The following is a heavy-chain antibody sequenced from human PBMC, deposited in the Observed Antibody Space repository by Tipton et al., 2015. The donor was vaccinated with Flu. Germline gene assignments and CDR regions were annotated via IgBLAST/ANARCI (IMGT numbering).Heavy chain of an antibody. J-gene: IGHJ4*02. V-gene: IGHV4-39*07. CDR3: ARGSGSGTFMIFDL. Sequence: TLSLTCTVSGGSISSVTYYWGWIRQPPGKGLEWIGNIYYSGNTYSNPSLKSRVTMSVDRSKNQMSLRLNSVTAADTAVYYCARGSGSGTFMIFDLWGQGTLVTVSS. CDR1: GGSISSVTYY. CDR2: IYYSGNT. D-gene: IGHD3-10*01.